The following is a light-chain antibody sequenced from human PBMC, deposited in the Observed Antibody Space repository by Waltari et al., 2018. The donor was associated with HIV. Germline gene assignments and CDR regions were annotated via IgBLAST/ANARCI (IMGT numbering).Light chain of an antibody. V-gene: IGLV7-43*01. CDR3: MLFFRTSYL. Sequence: QSVVTQEPSMTVSPGGTVTLTCSSATGPAGSGHYVNWFQQKPGQPPRPLIYSSTRRQPLTPERVSASLVGDRAALTLSNVWPEDQADYYCMLFFRTSYLFGGGTRVTVL. CDR1: TGPAGSGHY. J-gene: IGLJ2*01. CDR2: SST.